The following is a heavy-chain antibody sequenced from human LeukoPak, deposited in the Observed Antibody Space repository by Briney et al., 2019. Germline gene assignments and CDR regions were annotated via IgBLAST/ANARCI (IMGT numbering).Heavy chain of an antibody. CDR1: GFIFNNYR. V-gene: IGHV3-21*04. J-gene: IGHJ4*02. CDR2: ISSSSNYI. D-gene: IGHD1-26*01. CDR3: AKVGWELPGDY. Sequence: PGGSLRLSCAASGFIFNNYRMNWVRQAPGKGLEWVSSISSSSNYIYYADSVKGRFTISRDNSKSTLYLQMNSLRAEDTAIYYCAKVGWELPGDYWGQGTLVTVSS.